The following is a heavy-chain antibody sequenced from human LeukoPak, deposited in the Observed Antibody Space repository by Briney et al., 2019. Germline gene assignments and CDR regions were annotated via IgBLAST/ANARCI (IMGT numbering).Heavy chain of an antibody. J-gene: IGHJ1*01. CDR2: ICPSGHSS. CDR1: GFICSSYA. V-gene: IGHV3-23*01. Sequence: GGSLTLSCIGSGFICSSYARSWVRHAPGRGLEWVSRICPSGHSSYNADSVKGRFNSSRDNGKNTLYLQMNSLRAEDTALYYCAKDWRNGYSSDWYSEGYFPHWGQGTLVTVSS. CDR3: AKDWRNGYSSDWYSEGYFPH. D-gene: IGHD6-19*01.